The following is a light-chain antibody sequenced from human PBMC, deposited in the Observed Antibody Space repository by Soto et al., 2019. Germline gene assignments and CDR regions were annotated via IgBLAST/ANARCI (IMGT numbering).Light chain of an antibody. CDR2: DVS. J-gene: IGLJ1*01. Sequence: SVLTQPRSVSGSPGQSVTISCTGTSSDVGGYNYVSWYQQHPGKAPKLMIYDVSKRPSGVPDRFSGSKSGNTASLTISGLQAEDEADCYCCSYAGSYTYVFGTGTKVTVL. CDR1: SSDVGGYNY. CDR3: CSYAGSYTYV. V-gene: IGLV2-11*01.